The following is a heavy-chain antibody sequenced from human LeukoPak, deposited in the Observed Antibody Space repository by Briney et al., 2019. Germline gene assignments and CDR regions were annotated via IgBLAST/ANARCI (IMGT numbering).Heavy chain of an antibody. Sequence: GGSLRLSCAASGFTFSSYWMHWVRQAPGKGLVWVSRINSDGSSTSYADSVKGRFIISRDNAKNTLSLQMNSLRAEDTALYYCAKARYTTALDYWGQGTLVTVSS. CDR3: AKARYTTALDY. J-gene: IGHJ4*02. D-gene: IGHD4-17*01. CDR2: INSDGSST. V-gene: IGHV3-74*01. CDR1: GFTFSSYW.